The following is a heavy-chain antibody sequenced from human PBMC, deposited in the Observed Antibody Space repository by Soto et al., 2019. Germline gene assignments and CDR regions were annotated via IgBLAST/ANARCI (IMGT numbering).Heavy chain of an antibody. CDR1: GYTFTSYG. CDR3: ASGTEGDLNYAFDI. Sequence: QVQLVQSGAEVKKPGASVKVSCKASGYTFTSYGISWVRQAPGQGLEWMGWISAYNGNTNYAQKLQGRDTMKTDTSTSADYMELRSLRSDDTAVYYCASGTEGDLNYAFDIWGQGTMVTVSS. CDR2: ISAYNGNT. J-gene: IGHJ3*02. D-gene: IGHD2-21*02. V-gene: IGHV1-18*01.